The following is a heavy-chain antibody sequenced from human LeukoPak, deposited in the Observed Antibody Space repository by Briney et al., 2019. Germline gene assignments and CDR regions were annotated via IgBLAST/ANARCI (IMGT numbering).Heavy chain of an antibody. CDR2: IKGDGSDE. Sequence: GGSLRLSCAASGFMFAANWMSWVRQAPGKGLEWVANIKGDGSDEYYADSVRGRFTISRDNAKNSLYLQMNSLRVGDTAVYFCAALDTAKIRDPGYCGQGPWSPSPQ. J-gene: IGHJ4*02. CDR1: GFMFAANW. CDR3: AALDTAKIRDPGY. V-gene: IGHV3-7*01. D-gene: IGHD5-18*01.